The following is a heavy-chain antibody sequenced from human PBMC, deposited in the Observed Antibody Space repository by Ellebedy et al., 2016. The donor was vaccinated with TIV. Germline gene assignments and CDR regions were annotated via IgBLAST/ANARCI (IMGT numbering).Heavy chain of an antibody. Sequence: PGGSLRLSCAASGFSFSTYGMHWVRQAPGQGLEWVAVIWYDGFNKDYADSVKGRFTIARDNSTSTLYLEMKSLRVEDTAAYYCAREQSPYYEILTGSFDYWGQGALVTVSS. CDR2: IWYDGFNK. D-gene: IGHD3-9*01. V-gene: IGHV3-33*01. CDR1: GFSFSTYG. CDR3: AREQSPYYEILTGSFDY. J-gene: IGHJ4*02.